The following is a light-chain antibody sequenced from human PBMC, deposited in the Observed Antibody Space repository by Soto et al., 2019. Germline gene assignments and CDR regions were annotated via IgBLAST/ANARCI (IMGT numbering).Light chain of an antibody. CDR3: SSFTTDSTYV. V-gene: IGLV2-14*01. CDR1: SSDVGANIF. J-gene: IGLJ1*01. CDR2: TVS. Sequence: QSVLTQPASVSFSPGQSITISCTGTSSDVGANIFVSWYQQHPGKVPKLMIYTVSSRPSGVSQRFSGSKSGNTASLTISGLQAEDEADYYCSSFTTDSTYVFGTGTKVTVL.